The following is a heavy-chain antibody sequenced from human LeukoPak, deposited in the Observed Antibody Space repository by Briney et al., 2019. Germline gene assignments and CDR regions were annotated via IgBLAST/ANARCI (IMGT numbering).Heavy chain of an antibody. Sequence: GGSLRLSCAASGLIFNNYAMTWVRQAPGKGLEWVAVISYDGSNKYYADSVKGRFTISRDNSKNTLYLQMNSLRAEDTAVYYCARSYYGDWGQGTLVTVSS. J-gene: IGHJ4*02. CDR3: ARSYYGD. V-gene: IGHV3-30-3*01. CDR1: GLIFNNYA. CDR2: ISYDGSNK. D-gene: IGHD1-26*01.